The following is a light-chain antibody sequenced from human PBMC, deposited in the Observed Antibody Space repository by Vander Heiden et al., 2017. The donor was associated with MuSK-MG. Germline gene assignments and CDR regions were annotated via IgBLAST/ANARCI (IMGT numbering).Light chain of an antibody. V-gene: IGKV1-5*01. Sequence: DIQMTQSPSTLSASVGDRVTITCRASQRISTYLAWYQQKPGKAPQVLISGASTLESGVPSRFSGSGSGTEFTLTISSLQPDDFATYYCQQYNFDSPYTFGRGTKLEI. CDR2: GAS. J-gene: IGKJ2*01. CDR3: QQYNFDSPYT. CDR1: QRISTY.